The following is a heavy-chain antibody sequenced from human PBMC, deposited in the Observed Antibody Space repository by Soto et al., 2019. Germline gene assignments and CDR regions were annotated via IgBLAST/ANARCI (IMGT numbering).Heavy chain of an antibody. CDR3: XMVXXYVTPTPQDV. Sequence: QVQLVQSGDEVKKPGASVKVSCKASGYIFVNYGIAWVRQAPGQGLEWMGWISPYTGNTHSATKIQGRLTMTTDTSTSTAYMDLGSLTSDXXAVYYCXMVXXYVTPTPQDVWGQGTTVTVSS. D-gene: IGHD3-16*01. J-gene: IGHJ6*02. CDR1: GYIFVNYG. V-gene: IGHV1-18*01. CDR2: ISPYTGNT.